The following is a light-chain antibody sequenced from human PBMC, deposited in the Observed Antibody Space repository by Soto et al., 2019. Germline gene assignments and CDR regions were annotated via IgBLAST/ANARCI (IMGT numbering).Light chain of an antibody. CDR1: QSVSSN. CDR2: GAS. V-gene: IGKV3-15*01. J-gene: IGKJ4*01. CDR3: QQYNNWPPLT. Sequence: EIVMTQSPATLSVSPGERATLSCRASQSVSSNLACYQQKPGQAPRLLIYGASTRATGIPARFSGSGSGTEFTLTISSLQSEDFAVYYGQQYNNWPPLTFGGGTKVEIK.